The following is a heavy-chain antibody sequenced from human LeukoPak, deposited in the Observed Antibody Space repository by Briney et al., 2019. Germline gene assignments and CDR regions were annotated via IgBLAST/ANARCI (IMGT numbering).Heavy chain of an antibody. CDR1: GFTVSSNY. CDR3: ARSLAAAGSDY. CDR2: IYSGGST. J-gene: IGHJ4*02. D-gene: IGHD6-13*01. V-gene: IGHV3-66*02. Sequence: GGSLRLSCAASGFTVSSNYMSWVRQAPGKGLEWVSVIYSGGSTYYADSGKGRFTISRDNSKNTLYLQMNSLRAEDTAVYYCARSLAAAGSDYWGQGTLVTVSS.